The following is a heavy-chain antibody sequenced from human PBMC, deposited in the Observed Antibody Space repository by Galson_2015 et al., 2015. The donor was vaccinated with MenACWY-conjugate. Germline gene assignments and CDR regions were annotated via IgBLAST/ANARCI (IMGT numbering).Heavy chain of an antibody. CDR2: IKSQTDGGKI. CDR1: AFTFSNAY. D-gene: IGHD2-21*01. Sequence: SLRLSCAGSAFTFSNAYMSWVRQAPGKGLEWVGRIKSQTDGGKIDYAAPAKGRFTISRDDSKNTLYLQMNSLKIEDTAVYYCTTHKPDSWGGLLFHFYMDVWGKGTTVTVSS. V-gene: IGHV3-15*01. J-gene: IGHJ6*03. CDR3: TTHKPDSWGGLLFHFYMDV.